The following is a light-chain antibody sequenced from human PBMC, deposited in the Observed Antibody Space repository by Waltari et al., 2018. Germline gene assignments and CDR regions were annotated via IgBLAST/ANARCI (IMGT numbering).Light chain of an antibody. Sequence: DIVMTKSLASLPVSLGETASVNCKSSPSVLYSSNNKNYLAWYKQKPGHSPKLLIYRASTRESVVPDRFSGIGSGTDFTLTISSLQAEDGAVYYCQQYYSTPLTFGGGTKVEIK. CDR3: QQYYSTPLT. V-gene: IGKV4-1*01. CDR2: RAS. CDR1: PSVLYSSNNKNY. J-gene: IGKJ4*01.